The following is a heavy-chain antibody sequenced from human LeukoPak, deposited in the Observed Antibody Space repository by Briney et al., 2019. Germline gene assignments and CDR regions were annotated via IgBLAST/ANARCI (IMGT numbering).Heavy chain of an antibody. CDR1: GFRFTSYW. J-gene: IGHJ4*02. Sequence: GRSLRLSCAASGFRFTSYWMSWVRQAPGKGLEWVANINKDGREKYYGASVKGRFTITRDNAKNSLYLQMSSLRAEDTAVYFCARDGHPFDSWGQGTLVTVSS. V-gene: IGHV3-7*01. CDR3: ARDGHPFDS. CDR2: INKDGREK.